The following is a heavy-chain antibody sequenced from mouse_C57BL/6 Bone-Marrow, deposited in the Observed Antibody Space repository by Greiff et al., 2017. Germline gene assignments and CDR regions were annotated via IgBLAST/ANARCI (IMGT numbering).Heavy chain of an antibody. Sequence: QVQLQQPGAELVKPGASVKLSCKASGYTFTSYWMQWVKQRPGQGLEWIGEIDPSDNYTNYNQKFKGKATLTVDTSSSTAYMQLSSLTSEDSAVYYCARDGVTNTYVDYWGQGTTLTVSA. CDR2: IDPSDNYT. CDR3: ARDGVTNTYVDY. J-gene: IGHJ2*01. CDR1: GYTFTSYW. V-gene: IGHV1-50*01. D-gene: IGHD2-3*01.